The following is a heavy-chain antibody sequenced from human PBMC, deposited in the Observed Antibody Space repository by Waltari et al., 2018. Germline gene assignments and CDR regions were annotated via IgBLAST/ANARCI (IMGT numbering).Heavy chain of an antibody. CDR3: ARASILRYFDWLLYGVYFDY. CDR1: GGSISSYY. V-gene: IGHV4-59*01. CDR2: IYYSGST. J-gene: IGHJ4*02. Sequence: QVQLQASGPGLVKPSETLSLTCTVSGGSISSYYWSWIRQPPGKGLEWIGCIYYSGSTNYSPSIKSRLTIAVDTSKNQSSLKLSSVTAADTAVYYCARASILRYFDWLLYGVYFDYWGQGTLVTASS. D-gene: IGHD3-9*01.